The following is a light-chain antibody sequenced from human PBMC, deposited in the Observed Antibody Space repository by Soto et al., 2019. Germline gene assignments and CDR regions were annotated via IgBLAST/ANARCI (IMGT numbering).Light chain of an antibody. Sequence: PGERATLSCRASQSVTTFLAWYQQKPGQAPRLLIYDASKRATGIPARFSGSGSGTDFTLTISSLEPEDFAVYYGQQRTNWPLTFGGGTKVEIK. CDR2: DAS. J-gene: IGKJ4*01. CDR1: QSVTTF. CDR3: QQRTNWPLT. V-gene: IGKV3-11*01.